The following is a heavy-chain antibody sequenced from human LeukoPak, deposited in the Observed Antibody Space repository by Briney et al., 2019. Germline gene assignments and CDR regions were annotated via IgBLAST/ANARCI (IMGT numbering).Heavy chain of an antibody. D-gene: IGHD3-22*01. CDR3: ARGSRLNYYDSSGYHHDAFDI. J-gene: IGHJ3*02. V-gene: IGHV1-69*04. Sequence: ASVKVSCKASGGTFSSYAISWVRQAPGQGLEWMGRIIPILGIANYAQKFQGRVTITADKSTSTAYMELSSLRSEDTAVYYCARGSRLNYYDSSGYHHDAFDIWGQGTMVTVSS. CDR1: GGTFSSYA. CDR2: IIPILGIA.